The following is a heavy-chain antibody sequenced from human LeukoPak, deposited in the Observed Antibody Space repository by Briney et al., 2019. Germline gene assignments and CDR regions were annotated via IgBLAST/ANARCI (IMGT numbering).Heavy chain of an antibody. Sequence: ASVKVSCKASGYTFTSYDINWVRQATGQGLEWMGWMNPNSGNTGYAQKFQGRVTITRNTSITTAYMELSSLRSEDTAVYYCARGITYLPFDPWGQGTLVTVSS. CDR2: MNPNSGNT. V-gene: IGHV1-8*03. CDR1: GYTFTSYD. J-gene: IGHJ5*02. CDR3: ARGITYLPFDP. D-gene: IGHD1-14*01.